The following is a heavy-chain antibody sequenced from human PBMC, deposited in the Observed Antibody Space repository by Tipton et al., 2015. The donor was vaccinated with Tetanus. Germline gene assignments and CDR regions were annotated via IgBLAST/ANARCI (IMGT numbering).Heavy chain of an antibody. CDR3: ASGSALDY. CDR1: GFTFSSYN. Sequence: SLRLSCAASGFTFSSYNMNWVRQAPGKGLEWVSHISGTGTTVDYADSVKGRFTISRDNAKNSLYLQMNSLRAEDTAVYYCASGSALDYWGQGILVTVSS. V-gene: IGHV3-48*01. D-gene: IGHD6-25*01. CDR2: ISGTGTTV. J-gene: IGHJ4*02.